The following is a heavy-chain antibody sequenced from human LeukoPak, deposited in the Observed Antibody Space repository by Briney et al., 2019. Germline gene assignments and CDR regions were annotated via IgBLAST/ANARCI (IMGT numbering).Heavy chain of an antibody. CDR1: GGTFSSYA. Sequence: EASVKVSCKASGGTFSSYAISWVRQAPGQGLEWMGRIIPIFGTANYAQKFQGRVTITTDESTSTAYMELSSLRSEDTAVYYCARTVHCTNGVCPSYYYYMDVWGKGTTVTVSS. CDR3: ARTVHCTNGVCPSYYYYMDV. V-gene: IGHV1-69*05. J-gene: IGHJ6*03. CDR2: IIPIFGTA. D-gene: IGHD2-8*01.